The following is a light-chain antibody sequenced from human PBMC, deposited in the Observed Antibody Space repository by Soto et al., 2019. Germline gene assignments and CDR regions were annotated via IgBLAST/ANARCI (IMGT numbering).Light chain of an antibody. CDR1: SSDVGLYDY. CDR2: AVT. V-gene: IGLV2-14*01. Sequence: QSVLTQPASVSGSPGQSITISCTGTSSDVGLYDYVSWYQQHPGKAPKLMIYAVTDRPSGVSSRFSGSKSGNTASLTISGLQAEDEADYYCSSYTSSSTLFGTGTKLTVL. J-gene: IGLJ1*01. CDR3: SSYTSSSTL.